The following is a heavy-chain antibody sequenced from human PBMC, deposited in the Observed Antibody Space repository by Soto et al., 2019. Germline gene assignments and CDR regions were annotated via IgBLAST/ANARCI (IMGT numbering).Heavy chain of an antibody. CDR1: GGSISSHY. CDR3: ARDGREASGMDV. Sequence: SETLPLTCTVSGGSISSHYWSWVRQAPGKGLEWIGHIYYRGSTTYNPSLRSRSTISVDTSNNQFSLKLNSVTTADTAVYYCARDGREASGMDVWGQGTKVTVSS. V-gene: IGHV4-59*11. CDR2: IYYRGST. J-gene: IGHJ6*02. D-gene: IGHD1-26*01.